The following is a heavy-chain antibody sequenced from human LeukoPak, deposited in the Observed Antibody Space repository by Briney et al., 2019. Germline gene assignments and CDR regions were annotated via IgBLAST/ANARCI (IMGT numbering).Heavy chain of an antibody. V-gene: IGHV1-58*02. J-gene: IGHJ4*02. Sequence: PWASVKVSCKASGLTFTSSAMQWVRQARGQRLEWIGWIVVGSGNTNYAQKFQERVTITRDMSTSTAYMELSSLRSEDTAVCYCAADPRGYYYDSSGYYSTFDYWGQGTLVTVSS. CDR3: AADPRGYYYDSSGYYSTFDY. CDR2: IVVGSGNT. D-gene: IGHD3-22*01. CDR1: GLTFTSSA.